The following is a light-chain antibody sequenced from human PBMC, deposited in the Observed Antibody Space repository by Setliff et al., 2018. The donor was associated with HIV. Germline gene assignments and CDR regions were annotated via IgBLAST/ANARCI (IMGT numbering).Light chain of an antibody. CDR1: TGAVTSGYS. V-gene: IGLV7-43*01. CDR3: LLYYGGAYG. J-gene: IGLJ1*01. Sequence: VVTQAPSLTGSPGGTVALTWASSTGAVTSGYSPNWFHQKPGQAPRALIYGTTNRHSWTPARFSGSLLGGKAALTLSGVQPEDEAEYYCLLYYGGAYGFGTGTKVTVL. CDR2: GTT.